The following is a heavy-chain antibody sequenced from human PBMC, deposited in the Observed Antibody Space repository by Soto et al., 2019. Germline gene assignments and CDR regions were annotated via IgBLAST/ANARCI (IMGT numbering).Heavy chain of an antibody. CDR3: ATKMIGHFDY. D-gene: IGHD2-21*01. J-gene: IGHJ4*02. CDR2: MNPYSGAT. Sequence: GASVKVSCKASGYTVANYDINWVRQATGQGLEWMGWMNPYSGATGLAQKFQDRVTLTRNTSTSTVYLELHSLKSEDTAVYFCATKMIGHFDYWGQGALVTVSS. CDR1: GYTVANYD. V-gene: IGHV1-8*02.